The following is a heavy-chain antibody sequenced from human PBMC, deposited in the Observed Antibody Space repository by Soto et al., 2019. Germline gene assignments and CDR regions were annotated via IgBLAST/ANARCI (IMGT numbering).Heavy chain of an antibody. CDR2: ISAYNGNT. D-gene: IGHD3-22*01. CDR3: ARVKGSGYHNWFDP. CDR1: GYTFTSYG. V-gene: IGHV1-18*01. J-gene: IGHJ5*02. Sequence: VASVKVSCTASGYTFTSYGISWVRQAPGQGLEWMGWISAYNGNTNYAQKLQGRVTMTTDTSTSTAYMELRSLRSDDTAVYYCARVKGSGYHNWFDPWGQGTLVTVSS.